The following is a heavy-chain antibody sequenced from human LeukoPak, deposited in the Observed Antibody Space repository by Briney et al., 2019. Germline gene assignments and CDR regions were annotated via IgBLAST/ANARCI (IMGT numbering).Heavy chain of an antibody. CDR3: AKDISASGNYGMDV. D-gene: IGHD3-10*01. J-gene: IGHJ6*02. V-gene: IGHV3-9*01. CDR2: ITWNKGSI. CDR1: GFTFDDYA. Sequence: GGSLRLSCAASGFTFDDYAMHWVRQAPGKGLEWVSGITWNKGSIGYADSVKGRFTISRDNAKNSLYLQMISLRSEDTALYYCAKDISASGNYGMDVWGQGTTVTVSS.